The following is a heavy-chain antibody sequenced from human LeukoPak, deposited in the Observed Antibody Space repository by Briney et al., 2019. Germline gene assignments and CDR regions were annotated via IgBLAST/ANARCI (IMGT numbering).Heavy chain of an antibody. J-gene: IGHJ6*02. D-gene: IGHD3-10*01. CDR3: ARPLAAMVRGVTKARYGMDV. CDR2: IYHGGST. CDR1: GVSISSTVW. V-gene: IGHV4-4*02. Sequence: SETLSLTCAVSGVSISSTVWWTWVRQPPGEGLEWIAEIYHGGSTNYNPSLKSRVTISVDTSKNQFSLKLSSVTAADTAVYYCARPLAAMVRGVTKARYGMDVWGQGTTVTVSS.